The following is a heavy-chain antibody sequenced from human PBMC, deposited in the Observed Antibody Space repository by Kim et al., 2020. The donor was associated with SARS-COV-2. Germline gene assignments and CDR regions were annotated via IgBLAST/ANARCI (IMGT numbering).Heavy chain of an antibody. V-gene: IGHV3-33*01. Sequence: GGSLRLSCAASGFTYNKYLMHWVRQAPGKGPEWLALIWYDGSQKYYADSVKGRFTISRDNSQNTLSLQMNNLRADDTALYYCARDKGWGLYSSGLHPFDNWGQGTLVTVSS. CDR1: GFTYNKYL. CDR2: IWYDGSQK. J-gene: IGHJ4*02. D-gene: IGHD6-19*01. CDR3: ARDKGWGLYSSGLHPFDN.